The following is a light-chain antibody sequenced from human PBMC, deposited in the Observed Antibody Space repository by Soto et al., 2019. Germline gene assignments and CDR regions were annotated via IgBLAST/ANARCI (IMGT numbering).Light chain of an antibody. V-gene: IGKV1-39*01. J-gene: IGKJ1*01. CDR1: QRIYTY. CDR3: QQTYSAPPWT. Sequence: IQMTQSPSSLSASVGDRVTITCRASQRIYTYVNWYQQKPGRAPKLLIYAASRLQSGVQPRFGGTGSGTDFTLTINTLQPEDFATYYCQQTYSAPPWTFGQGTEVEIK. CDR2: AAS.